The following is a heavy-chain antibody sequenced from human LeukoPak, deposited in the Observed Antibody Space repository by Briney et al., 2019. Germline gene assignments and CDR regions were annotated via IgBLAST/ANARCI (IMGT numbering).Heavy chain of an antibody. Sequence: ASVKVSCKASGGTFSSYAISWVRQAPGQGLEWMGWISAYNGNTNYAQKLQGRVTMTTDTPTSTAYMELRSLRSVDTAVYYCASSSPKYSSGWSDTWPFDYWGQGTLVTVSS. V-gene: IGHV1-18*01. D-gene: IGHD6-19*01. J-gene: IGHJ4*02. CDR2: ISAYNGNT. CDR1: GGTFSSYA. CDR3: ASSSPKYSSGWSDTWPFDY.